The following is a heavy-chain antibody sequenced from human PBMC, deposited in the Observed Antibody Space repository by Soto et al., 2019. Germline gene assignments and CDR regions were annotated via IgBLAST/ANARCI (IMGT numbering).Heavy chain of an antibody. CDR3: VRHVPAAGYYYGMDV. D-gene: IGHD2-2*01. CDR1: GGTFSSYA. CDR2: IIPIFVTA. Sequence: QVLLVQSGAEEKKPGSSVKVPCKASGGTFSSYAISWVRQAPGQGLEWMGGIIPIFVTANYAQKCQGRVTITADESTSTADLAQSSLRSEDTAVYYCVRHVPAAGYYYGMDVWGQGTTVTVSS. V-gene: IGHV1-69*12. J-gene: IGHJ6*01.